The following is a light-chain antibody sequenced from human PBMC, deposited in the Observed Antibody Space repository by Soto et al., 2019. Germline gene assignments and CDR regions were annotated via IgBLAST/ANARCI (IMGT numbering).Light chain of an antibody. CDR1: NIGDTS. CDR3: HVWDSSPNHVI. CDR2: YNS. Sequence: SYELTQPPSVSVAPGKTAKISCGGDNIGDTSVHWYQQKACQAPVLVIHYNSDRPSGIPERFSGSNSDNTATLTINRVEAGDEADYYCHVWDSSPNHVIFGGGTKLTVL. J-gene: IGLJ2*01. V-gene: IGLV3-21*04.